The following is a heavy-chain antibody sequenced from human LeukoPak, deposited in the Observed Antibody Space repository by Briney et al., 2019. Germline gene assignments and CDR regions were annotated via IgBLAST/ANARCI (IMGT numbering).Heavy chain of an antibody. CDR3: ARSLAVAGVNWFDP. Sequence: PSETLSLTCAVYGESLSGYYWSWIRQSPEKGLEWIAEINHSGNINYGASLQSRLTISVDTSKSQFSLMLRSVTVADTAVYYCARSLAVAGVNWFDPWGQGTLVTVSS. CDR1: GESLSGYY. D-gene: IGHD6-19*01. V-gene: IGHV4-34*01. CDR2: INHSGNI. J-gene: IGHJ5*02.